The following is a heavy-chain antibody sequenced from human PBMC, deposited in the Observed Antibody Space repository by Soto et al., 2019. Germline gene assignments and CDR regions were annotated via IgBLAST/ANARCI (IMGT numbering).Heavy chain of an antibody. J-gene: IGHJ4*02. CDR3: ARDSHYYFDY. Sequence: PSETLSLTCTVSGGSISSGGYYWSWIRQHPGKGLGWIVYIYYSRSTYYNPSLKSRVTISVDTSKNQFSLKLSSVTAADTAVYNCARDSHYYFDYWGQGTLVTVSS. CDR2: IYYSRST. CDR1: GGSISSGGYY. V-gene: IGHV4-31*03.